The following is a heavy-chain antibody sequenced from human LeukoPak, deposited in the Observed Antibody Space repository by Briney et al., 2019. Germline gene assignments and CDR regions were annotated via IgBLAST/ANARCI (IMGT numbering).Heavy chain of an antibody. J-gene: IGHJ4*02. Sequence: GGSLRLSCAASGFTFSSYAMSWVRQAPGKGLEWVSGFSGSGDNTYYADSVKGRFPISRDNSKNTLYVQVNSLGTEDTAAYYCAKGSYYDSSGSFYFDYWGQGTLVTVSS. CDR1: GFTFSSYA. D-gene: IGHD3-22*01. CDR3: AKGSYYDSSGSFYFDY. CDR2: FSGSGDNT. V-gene: IGHV3-23*01.